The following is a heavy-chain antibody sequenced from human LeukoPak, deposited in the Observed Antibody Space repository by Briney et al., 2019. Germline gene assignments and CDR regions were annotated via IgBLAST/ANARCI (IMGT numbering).Heavy chain of an antibody. CDR2: IKQDGSEK. CDR3: ARVESRGYCSGGSCLGDAFYI. V-gene: IGHV3-7*05. J-gene: IGHJ3*02. Sequence: TGGSLRLSCAASGFTFRSYWMSCVRQAPGKGLEWVANIKQDGSEKYYVDSVKGRFTISRDNANNLLYLQMKSLRAEDTAVYYCARVESRGYCSGGSCLGDAFYIWSQGTMVTVSS. CDR1: GFTFRSYW. D-gene: IGHD2-15*01.